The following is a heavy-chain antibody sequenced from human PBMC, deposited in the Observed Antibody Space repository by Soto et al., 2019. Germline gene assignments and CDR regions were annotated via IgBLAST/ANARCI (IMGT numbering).Heavy chain of an antibody. V-gene: IGHV3-48*02. J-gene: IGHJ6*02. D-gene: IGHD2-15*01. CDR3: AKDGGFFYYDGMDV. CDR2: ISKSSTTI. Sequence: EVQLVESGGGLVQPGGSLRLSCAASGFTFSSYNMNWVRQAPGKGLEWIADISKSSTTINYADSVKGRFTISRDNAKNSLYLQMNSLRDEDTAVYYCAKDGGFFYYDGMDVWGQGTTVTVS. CDR1: GFTFSSYN.